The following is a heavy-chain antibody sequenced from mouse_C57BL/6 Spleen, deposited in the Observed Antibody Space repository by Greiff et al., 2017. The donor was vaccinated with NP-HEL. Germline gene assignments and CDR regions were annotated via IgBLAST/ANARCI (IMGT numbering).Heavy chain of an antibody. Sequence: EVKLQESGPGLVKPSQSLSLTCSVTGYSITSGYYWNWIRQFPGNKLEWMGYISYDGSNNYNPSLKNRISITRDTSKNQFFLKLNSVTTEDTATYYCARGDYGKPLDYWGQGTTLTVSS. D-gene: IGHD2-1*01. CDR1: GYSITSGYY. V-gene: IGHV3-6*01. CDR3: ARGDYGKPLDY. J-gene: IGHJ2*01. CDR2: ISYDGSN.